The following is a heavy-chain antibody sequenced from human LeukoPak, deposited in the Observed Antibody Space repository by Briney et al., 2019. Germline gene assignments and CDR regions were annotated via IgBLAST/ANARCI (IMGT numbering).Heavy chain of an antibody. D-gene: IGHD3-22*01. J-gene: IGHJ4*02. CDR3: AKGAVVINYFDY. CDR2: ISYDGSNK. CDR1: GFTFSSYG. Sequence: GGSLRLPCAASGFTFSSYGMHWVRQAPGKGLEWVAIISYDGSNKYYADSVKGRFTISRDNSKNTLYLQMISLRAEDTAVYYCAKGAVVINYFDYWGQGTRVTVSS. V-gene: IGHV3-30*18.